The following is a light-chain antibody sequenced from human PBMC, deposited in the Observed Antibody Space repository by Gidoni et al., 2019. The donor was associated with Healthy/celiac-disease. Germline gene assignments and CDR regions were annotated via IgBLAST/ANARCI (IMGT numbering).Light chain of an antibody. J-gene: IGKJ3*01. V-gene: IGKV1-33*01. CDR2: DAS. CDR1: QDISNY. Sequence: DIQMTESPSSLSASVGDRVTITCQASQDISNYLTWYQQKPGKAPKLLIYDASNLETGVPSSFSGSGSGTDFTLTISSLQPEDIATYYCQQYDNLLFTFGPGTKVEIK. CDR3: QQYDNLLFT.